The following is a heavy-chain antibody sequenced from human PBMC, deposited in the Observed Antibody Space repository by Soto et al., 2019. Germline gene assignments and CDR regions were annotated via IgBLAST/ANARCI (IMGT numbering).Heavy chain of an antibody. CDR3: ARDLGLDCVWGRYREANPYYYYYGMDV. CDR2: IYYSGRT. V-gene: IGHV4-61*01. CDR1: GGSVSSGSYY. J-gene: IGHJ6*02. D-gene: IGHD3-16*02. Sequence: QVQLQESGPGLVKPSETLSLTCTVSGGSVSSGSYYWSWIRQPPGKGLEWIGYIYYSGRTNYNPSRKNRATISVDTSNTQLSLKLSSVTAADTAVYYCARDLGLDCVWGRYREANPYYYYYGMDVWGQGTTVTVSS.